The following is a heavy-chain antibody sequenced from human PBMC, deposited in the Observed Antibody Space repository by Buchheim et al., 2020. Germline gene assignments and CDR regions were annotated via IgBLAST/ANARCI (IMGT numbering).Heavy chain of an antibody. Sequence: QVQLVESGGGVVQPGRSLRLSCAASGFTFSSYGMHWVRQAPGKGLEWVAVISYDGSNKYYADSVKGRFTISRDNSKNTLYRQMNSLRAEDTAVYYCAAEVGTKEFDHWGQGTL. V-gene: IGHV3-30*03. CDR3: AAEVGTKEFDH. D-gene: IGHD1-26*01. J-gene: IGHJ4*02. CDR1: GFTFSSYG. CDR2: ISYDGSNK.